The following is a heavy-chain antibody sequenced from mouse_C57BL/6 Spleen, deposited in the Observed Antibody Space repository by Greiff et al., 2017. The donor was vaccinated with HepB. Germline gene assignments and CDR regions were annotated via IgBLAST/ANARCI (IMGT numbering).Heavy chain of an antibody. CDR1: GYTFTSYW. CDR3: ARGDRLRPFAY. D-gene: IGHD2-4*01. V-gene: IGHV1-52*01. CDR2: IDPSDSET. Sequence: QVQLKQPGAELVRPGSSVKLSCKASGYTFTSYWMHWVKQRPIQGLEWIGNIDPSDSETHYNQKFKDKATLTVDKSSSTAYMQLSSLTSEDSAVYYCARGDRLRPFAYWGQGTLVTVSA. J-gene: IGHJ3*01.